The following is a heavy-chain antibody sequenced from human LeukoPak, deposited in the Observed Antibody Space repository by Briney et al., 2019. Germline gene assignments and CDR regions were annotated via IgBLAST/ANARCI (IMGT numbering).Heavy chain of an antibody. CDR2: TSGSGGST. CDR1: GFSFSSYG. J-gene: IGHJ4*02. V-gene: IGHV3-23*01. CDR3: AKANHVSGRSHFDY. D-gene: IGHD3-10*01. Sequence: GGSLRLSCAASGFSFSSYGISWVRQAPGKGLEWVAGTSGSGGSTYYADSVKGRFTISRDNSKNSLYLQMISLRAEDTAIYFCAKANHVSGRSHFDYWGQGTLVTVSS.